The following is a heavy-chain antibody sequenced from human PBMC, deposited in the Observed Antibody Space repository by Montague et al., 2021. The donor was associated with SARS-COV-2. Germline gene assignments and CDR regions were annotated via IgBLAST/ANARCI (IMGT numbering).Heavy chain of an antibody. CDR2: ISHGGGT. Sequence: SETLSLTCAVYGGSFSSYWSWIRQPPGRGLGWVGQISHGGGTNYXPSLKSRVTISVDTPTTQVSLKLSSVPAADTAVYYCAGHCGGGRCYFGMDVWGQGTTVTVSS. CDR1: GGSFSSY. V-gene: IGHV4-34*01. J-gene: IGHJ6*02. D-gene: IGHD2-15*01. CDR3: AGHCGGGRCYFGMDV.